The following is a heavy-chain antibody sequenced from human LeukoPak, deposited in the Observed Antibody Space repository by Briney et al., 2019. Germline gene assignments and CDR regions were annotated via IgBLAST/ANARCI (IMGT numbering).Heavy chain of an antibody. Sequence: PGGSLRLSCSASGFTFSNYWMHWVRQAPGKGLEWVANIKEDGSAKQYVDSVKGRFTISRDNAKNSLFLQMNSLRAEDTAVYYCARDAGSSGYSHDYWGQGTLVTVSS. D-gene: IGHD3-22*01. CDR3: ARDAGSSGYSHDY. CDR2: IKEDGSAK. J-gene: IGHJ4*02. CDR1: GFTFSNYW. V-gene: IGHV3-7*05.